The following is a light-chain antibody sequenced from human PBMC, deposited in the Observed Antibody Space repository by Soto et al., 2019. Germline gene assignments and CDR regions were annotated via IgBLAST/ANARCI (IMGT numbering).Light chain of an antibody. V-gene: IGKV3-15*01. J-gene: IGKJ2*01. CDR2: DAS. CDR1: ESVSRN. CDR3: QQRSNWPVT. Sequence: EVVMAQSPATLSVSPGERATLSCRASESVSRNLAWYQQKPGQAPRLLIYDASTRATGIPDRFSGGGSGTEFTLTISSLEPEDFAVYYCQQRSNWPVTFGQGTKVDIK.